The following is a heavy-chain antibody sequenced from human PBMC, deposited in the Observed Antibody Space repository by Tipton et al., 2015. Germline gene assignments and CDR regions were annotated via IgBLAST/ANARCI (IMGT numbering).Heavy chain of an antibody. CDR1: GFTFSSYS. CDR2: LSSRSTYI. J-gene: IGHJ6*02. V-gene: IGHV3-21*01. Sequence: SLRLSCEGSGFTFSSYSIVWVRQAPGKGLEWVSTLSSRSTYIYYADSVKGRFTISRDNARKSLYLQMNSLRAEDTAVYYCARVSPVYDSSGISGDYYYHHYAMDVWGQGTTVTVPS. CDR3: ARVSPVYDSSGISGDYYYHHYAMDV. D-gene: IGHD3-22*01.